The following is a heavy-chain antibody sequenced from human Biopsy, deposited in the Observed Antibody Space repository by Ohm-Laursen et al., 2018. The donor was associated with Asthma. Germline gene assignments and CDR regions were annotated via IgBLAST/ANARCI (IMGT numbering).Heavy chain of an antibody. Sequence: GSLRLSCTASGFSFGDFFMTWVRQAPGKGLEWVSAISGSGGSTYYADSVKGRFTISRDNSKNTLYLQMNSLRAEDTAVYYCAKDKRYSGSYFDYWGQGTLVTVSS. CDR3: AKDKRYSGSYFDY. D-gene: IGHD1-26*01. CDR1: GFSFGDFF. J-gene: IGHJ4*02. V-gene: IGHV3-23*01. CDR2: ISGSGGST.